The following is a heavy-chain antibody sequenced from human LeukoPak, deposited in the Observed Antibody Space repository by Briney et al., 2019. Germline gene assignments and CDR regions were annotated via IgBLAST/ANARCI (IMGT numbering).Heavy chain of an antibody. CDR1: GFTFSSYA. J-gene: IGHJ4*02. Sequence: PGGSLRLSCAASGFTFSSYAMSWVRQAPGKGLEWGSAISGSGGSTYYADSVKGRFTISRDNSKNTLYLQMNSLRVEDTAVYYCAKDRDRGTAADYWGQGTLVTVSS. D-gene: IGHD6-13*01. CDR3: AKDRDRGTAADY. V-gene: IGHV3-23*01. CDR2: ISGSGGST.